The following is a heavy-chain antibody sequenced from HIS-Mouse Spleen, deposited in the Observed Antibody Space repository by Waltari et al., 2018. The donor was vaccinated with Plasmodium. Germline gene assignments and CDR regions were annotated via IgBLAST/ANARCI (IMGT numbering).Heavy chain of an antibody. V-gene: IGHV3-7*01. CDR3: ASSWYWYFDL. J-gene: IGHJ2*01. D-gene: IGHD6-13*01. CDR1: GFTFSSYW. Sequence: EVQLVESGGGLVQPGGSLSLSCAASGFTFSSYWMSWVRQDPGKGLGWVANIKQDGSEKYYVDSVKGRFTISRDNAKNSLYLQMNSLRAEDTAVYYCASSWYWYFDLWGRGTLVTVSS. CDR2: IKQDGSEK.